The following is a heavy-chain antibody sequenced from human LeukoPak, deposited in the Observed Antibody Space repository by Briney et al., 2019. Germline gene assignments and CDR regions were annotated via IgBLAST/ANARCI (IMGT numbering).Heavy chain of an antibody. Sequence: GGSLRLSCVGSGFTFSSYHMNWVRQAPGKGLEWVSYISSSSTIYYADSVKGRFTISRDNSKNTLYLQMNSLRAEDTAVYYCARGGIVVLAVLDYWGQGTLVTVSS. CDR3: ARGGIVVLAVLDY. D-gene: IGHD2-15*01. CDR2: ISSSSTI. CDR1: GFTFSSYH. J-gene: IGHJ4*02. V-gene: IGHV3-48*01.